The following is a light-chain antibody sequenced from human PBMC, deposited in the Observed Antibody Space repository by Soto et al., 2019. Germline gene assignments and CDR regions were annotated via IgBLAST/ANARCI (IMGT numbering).Light chain of an antibody. CDR3: QQYNKWPLT. J-gene: IGKJ4*01. V-gene: IGKV3-15*01. Sequence: EIVMTQSPATLSVSQGERATLSCRASESVSSNLACYQQKPGQAPRLLIYGASTRATGVPARFSGSGSGTEFTLTISSLQSEDFAVFYCQQYNKWPLTFGGGTKVELK. CDR2: GAS. CDR1: ESVSSN.